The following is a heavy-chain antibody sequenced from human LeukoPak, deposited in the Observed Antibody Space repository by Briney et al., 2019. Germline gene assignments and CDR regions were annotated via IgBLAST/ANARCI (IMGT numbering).Heavy chain of an antibody. CDR3: AKDLGDYGDYDPPGY. Sequence: GGSLRLSCAASGFTFSNYGIHWVRQAPGKGLEWVAFIRYDGSNKYYADSVKGRFTISRDNSKNTLYLQMDSLRLDDTAVYYCAKDLGDYGDYDPPGYWGQGTLVTVS. CDR2: IRYDGSNK. V-gene: IGHV3-30*02. D-gene: IGHD4-17*01. CDR1: GFTFSNYG. J-gene: IGHJ4*02.